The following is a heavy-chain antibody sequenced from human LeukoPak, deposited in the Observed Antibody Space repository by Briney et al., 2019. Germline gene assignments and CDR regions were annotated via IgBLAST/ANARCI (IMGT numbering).Heavy chain of an antibody. CDR2: IIPIFGTA. CDR1: GGTFSSYA. V-gene: IGHV1-69*05. D-gene: IGHD5-18*01. J-gene: IGHJ4*02. CDR3: ARDKKNRGYSYGRPYYFDY. Sequence: ASVKVSCKASGGTFSSYAISWVRQAPGQGLERMGGIIPIFGTANYAQKFQGRVTITTDKSTSTAYMELSSLRSEDTAVYYCARDKKNRGYSYGRPYYFDYWGQGTLVTVSS.